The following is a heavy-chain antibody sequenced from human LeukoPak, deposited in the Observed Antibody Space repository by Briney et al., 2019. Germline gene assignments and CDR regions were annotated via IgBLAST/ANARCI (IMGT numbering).Heavy chain of an antibody. Sequence: PGGSLRLSCAASGFTFSIYSMNWVRQAPGKGLEWVSSISSSSSYIYYADSVKGRFTISRDNAKNSLYLQMNSLRAEDTAVYYCARSKTYYYDSSGYLIDYWGQGTLVTVSS. CDR1: GFTFSIYS. J-gene: IGHJ4*02. CDR3: ARSKTYYYDSSGYLIDY. CDR2: ISSSSSYI. D-gene: IGHD3-22*01. V-gene: IGHV3-21*01.